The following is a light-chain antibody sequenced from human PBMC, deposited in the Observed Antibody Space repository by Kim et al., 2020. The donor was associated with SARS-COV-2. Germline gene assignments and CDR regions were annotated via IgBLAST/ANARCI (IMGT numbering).Light chain of an antibody. Sequence: ASVGDSVTIMCRPSQSNYSYLNWDPQKPGRAPNLLIYSASNLQSGVPSRFSGSGSWTDFTLTITSLQPEDVATLYCQQSYSTHVYTCGQGTKREI. CDR2: SAS. V-gene: IGKV1-39*01. CDR1: QSNYSY. J-gene: IGKJ2*01. CDR3: QQSYSTHVYT.